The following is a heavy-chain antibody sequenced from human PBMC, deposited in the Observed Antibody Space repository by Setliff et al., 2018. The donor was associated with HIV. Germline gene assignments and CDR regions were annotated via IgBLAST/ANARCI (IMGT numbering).Heavy chain of an antibody. D-gene: IGHD3-10*01. Sequence: PSETLSLTCIVSGGSMDNYYWNWVRQTPGKGLEWIGYIYESAYSHYTVSLRSRVTISMDTSKNQFSLTLRSVTAADRAVYYCARAQMHRGVVAWSLYYFDYWGQGALGTVS. CDR2: IYESAYS. CDR1: GGSMDNYY. J-gene: IGHJ4*02. CDR3: ARAQMHRGVVAWSLYYFDY. V-gene: IGHV4-59*01.